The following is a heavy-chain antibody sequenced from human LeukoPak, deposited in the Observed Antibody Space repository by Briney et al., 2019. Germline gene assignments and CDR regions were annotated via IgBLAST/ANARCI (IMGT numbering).Heavy chain of an antibody. CDR3: ARTLLWFGEFPNWFDP. V-gene: IGHV1-2*02. J-gene: IGHJ5*02. CDR1: GYTFTGYY. Sequence: ASVKVSCKASGYTFTGYYMHWVRQAPGQGLEWMGWINPNRGATNYALKFQGRVTMTRDTSISTAYMELSSLRSEDTAVYYCARTLLWFGEFPNWFDPWGQGTLVTVSS. D-gene: IGHD3-10*01. CDR2: INPNRGAT.